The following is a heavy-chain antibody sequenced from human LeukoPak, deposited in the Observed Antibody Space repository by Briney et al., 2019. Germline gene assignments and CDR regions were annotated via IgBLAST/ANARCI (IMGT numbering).Heavy chain of an antibody. CDR1: GGSSSSYY. CDR3: ARSGGDRVEMPTIIDY. V-gene: IGHV4-59*01. Sequence: SETLSLTCSVSGGSSSSYYWSWIRQPPGKGLEWIGYIYYSGSTNYNPSLKSRVSILVDTSKNQFSLRLSSVTAADTAVYYCARSGGDRVEMPTIIDYWGQGTLVTVSS. CDR2: IYYSGST. J-gene: IGHJ4*02. D-gene: IGHD5-24*01.